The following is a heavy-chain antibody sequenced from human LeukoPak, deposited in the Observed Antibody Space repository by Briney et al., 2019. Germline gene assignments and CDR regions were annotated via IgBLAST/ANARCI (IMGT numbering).Heavy chain of an antibody. CDR2: MNPNSGGT. Sequence: ASVKVSCKASGYTFTGYYMHWVRQAPGQGLEWMGRMNPNSGGTNYAQKFQGRVTMTRDTSISTAYMELSRLRSDDTAVYYCARGDMIVVVSDFDYWGQGTLLTVSS. CDR1: GYTFTGYY. D-gene: IGHD3-22*01. V-gene: IGHV1-2*06. CDR3: ARGDMIVVVSDFDY. J-gene: IGHJ4*02.